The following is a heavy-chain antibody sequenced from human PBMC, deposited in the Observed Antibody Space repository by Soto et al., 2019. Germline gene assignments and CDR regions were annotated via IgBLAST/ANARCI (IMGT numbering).Heavy chain of an antibody. CDR3: VRDPSFDY. J-gene: IGHJ4*02. CDR1: GFTFSDYD. V-gene: IGHV3-64*01. Sequence: EVQLVESGGGLVQPGGSLRLSCAASGFTFSDYDMVWVHQAPGKGLEYISAISSNGGITYYANSVKGRFTISRDNSKNTLYLQMGSLRAEDMAVHYCVRDPSFDYWGQGTLVTVSS. CDR2: ISSNGGIT.